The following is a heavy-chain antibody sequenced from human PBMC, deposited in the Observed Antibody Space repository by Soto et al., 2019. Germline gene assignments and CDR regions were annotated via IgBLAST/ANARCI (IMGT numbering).Heavy chain of an antibody. CDR1: GFSVSSNY. Sequence: GGSLRLSCASSGFSVSSNYMSWIRQAPEKGLEWVSVVYRSDDTNYADSVKGRFTISRDTSKNTLYLHMNSLRADDTAVYYCAREAVFGLTMHYYHYMDVWGKGTTVTVS. CDR3: AREAVFGLTMHYYHYMDV. J-gene: IGHJ6*03. CDR2: VYRSDDT. V-gene: IGHV3-66*01. D-gene: IGHD3-3*01.